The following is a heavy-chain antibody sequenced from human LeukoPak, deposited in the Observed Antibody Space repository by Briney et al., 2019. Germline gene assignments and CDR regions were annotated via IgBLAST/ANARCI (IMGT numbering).Heavy chain of an antibody. D-gene: IGHD2-21*02. J-gene: IGHJ4*02. V-gene: IGHV4-38-2*02. CDR1: DYSISSGYY. Sequence: SETLSLTCTVSDYSISSGYYWGWIRQPPGKGLEWIASVYHSGSTYYNPSLKSRVTMSVDTSRNQFSLKLSSVTAADTAVYYCARDLVTAIPGYFDYGGRGTRVPASS. CDR3: ARDLVTAIPGYFDY. CDR2: VYHSGST.